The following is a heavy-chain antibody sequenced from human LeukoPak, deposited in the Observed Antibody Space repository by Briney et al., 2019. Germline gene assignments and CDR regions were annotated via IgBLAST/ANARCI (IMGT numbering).Heavy chain of an antibody. CDR2: IRYDGSNK. CDR3: AKDPGAYNWNYFDY. J-gene: IGHJ4*02. V-gene: IGHV3-30*02. CDR1: GFTFSSYG. Sequence: GGSLRLSCAASGFTFSSYGMHWVRQAPGKGLEWVAFIRYDGSNKYYADSVKGRFTISRDNSKNTLYLQMNSLRAEDTAVYYCAKDPGAYNWNYFDYWGQGTLVTVSS. D-gene: IGHD1-20*01.